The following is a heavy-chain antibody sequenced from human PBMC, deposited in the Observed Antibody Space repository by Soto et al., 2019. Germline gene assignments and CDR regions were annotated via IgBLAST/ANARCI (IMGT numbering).Heavy chain of an antibody. D-gene: IGHD3-10*01. CDR2: IWYDGSNK. CDR3: ARKFGEAYYYYGMAV. Sequence: QVQLVESGGGVVQPGRSLRLSCAASGFTFSSYGMHWVRQAPGKGLEWVAVIWYDGSNKYYADSVKGRFTISRDNSKNTLYRQMNSLSAEDAALYYCARKFGEAYYYYGMAVWGQGTTVTVSS. V-gene: IGHV3-33*01. CDR1: GFTFSSYG. J-gene: IGHJ6*02.